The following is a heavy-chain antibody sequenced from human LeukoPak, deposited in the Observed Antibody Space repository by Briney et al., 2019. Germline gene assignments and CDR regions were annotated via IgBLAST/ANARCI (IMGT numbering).Heavy chain of an antibody. D-gene: IGHD3-22*01. V-gene: IGHV3-20*04. J-gene: IGHJ4*02. CDR2: INWNGGRT. CDR1: GFTFDDYG. CDR3: ARASRGGDYYDSSGYYFEYFDY. Sequence: GGSLRLSCAAPGFTFDDYGMSWVRQAPGKGLEWVSGINWNGGRTGYADSVKGRFTISRDNAKNSLYLQMNSLRAEDTALYYCARASRGGDYYDSSGYYFEYFDYWGQGTLVTVSS.